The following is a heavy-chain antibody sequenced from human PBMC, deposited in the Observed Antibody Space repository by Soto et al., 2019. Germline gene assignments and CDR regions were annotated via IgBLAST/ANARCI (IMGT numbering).Heavy chain of an antibody. D-gene: IGHD3-9*01. V-gene: IGHV3-74*01. CDR1: GFPFSSYW. Sequence: DVQLVESGGDLVQRGGSLRLSCAAPGFPFSSYWMHWVRHTPGKGLDWVARISGDGVTTYYADSVTGRFTVSRDNAKNTLSLQISGLRAEDTAVYYCAREYYGLLTGYYTDYWGQGTLVSVSS. CDR3: AREYYGLLTGYYTDY. CDR2: ISGDGVTT. J-gene: IGHJ4*02.